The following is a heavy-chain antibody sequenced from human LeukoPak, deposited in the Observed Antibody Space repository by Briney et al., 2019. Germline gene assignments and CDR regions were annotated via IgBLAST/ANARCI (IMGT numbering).Heavy chain of an antibody. CDR3: ARDQKETLYYDSSGYYDY. V-gene: IGHV3-53*01. J-gene: IGHJ4*02. D-gene: IGHD3-22*01. CDR1: GXTVSSNY. Sequence: GGSLRLSCAASGXTVSSNYMSWVRQAPGKGLEWVSVIYSGGSTYYADSVKGRFTISRDNSKNTLYLQMNSLRAEDTAVYYCARDQKETLYYDSSGYYDYWGQGTLVTVSS. CDR2: IYSGGST.